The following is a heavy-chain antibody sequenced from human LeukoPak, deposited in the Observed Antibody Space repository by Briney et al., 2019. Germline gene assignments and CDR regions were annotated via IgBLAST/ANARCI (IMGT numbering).Heavy chain of an antibody. Sequence: GGSLRLSCAASGFPFSTYWMSWVRQAPGKGLEWVANIRQDGSEQYYVDSVKGRFTISRDNAKHSLFLQMNSLRAEDTAVYYCARESTEDRPGSWGQGTLVTVSS. CDR3: ARESTEDRPGS. J-gene: IGHJ5*02. D-gene: IGHD5/OR15-5a*01. CDR1: GFPFSTYW. CDR2: IRQDGSEQ. V-gene: IGHV3-7*01.